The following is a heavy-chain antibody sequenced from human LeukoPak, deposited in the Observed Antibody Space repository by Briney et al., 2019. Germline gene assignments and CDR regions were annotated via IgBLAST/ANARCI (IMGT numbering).Heavy chain of an antibody. V-gene: IGHV3-53*01. D-gene: IGHD1-1*01. CDR2: IYSGGST. J-gene: IGHJ4*02. CDR3: ARGPAGYN. CDR1: GFTVSSNH. Sequence: GGSLRLSCAASGFTVSSNHRSWVRQAPGKGLEWVSVIYSGGSTDYADSVKGRFTISRDNLKNTLYLQMNSLRAEDTAVYYCARGPAGYNWGQGTLVTFSS.